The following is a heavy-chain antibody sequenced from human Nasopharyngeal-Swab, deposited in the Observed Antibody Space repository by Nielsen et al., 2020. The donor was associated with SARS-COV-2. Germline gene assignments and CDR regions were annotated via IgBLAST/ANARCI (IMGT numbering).Heavy chain of an antibody. Sequence: GESLKISCAASGFTLFNYCMSWVRQAPGKGLEWVANINQDGSEKYYLDSVEGRFTISRDNPKNSLYLQMNSLRAEDTTVFYCVRLSIATAGVDYWGQGTLVTVSS. V-gene: IGHV3-7*01. CDR2: INQDGSEK. D-gene: IGHD6-13*01. J-gene: IGHJ4*02. CDR3: VRLSIATAGVDY. CDR1: GFTLFNYC.